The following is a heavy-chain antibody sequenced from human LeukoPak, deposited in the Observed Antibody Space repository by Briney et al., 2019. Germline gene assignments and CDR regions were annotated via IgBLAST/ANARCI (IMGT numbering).Heavy chain of an antibody. CDR2: IRYDGSNK. CDR3: WVSGHKDYYYYYMDV. J-gene: IGHJ6*03. Sequence: GGSLRLSCAASGFTFSSYGMHWVRQAPGKGLEWVAFIRYDGSNKYYADSVKGRFTISRDNSKNTLYLQMNSLRAEDTAVYYCWVSGHKDYYYYYMDVWGKGTTVTVSS. D-gene: IGHD3-10*01. V-gene: IGHV3-30*02. CDR1: GFTFSSYG.